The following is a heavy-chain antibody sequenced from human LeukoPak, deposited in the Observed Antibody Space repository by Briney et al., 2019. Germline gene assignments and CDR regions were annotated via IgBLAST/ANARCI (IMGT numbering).Heavy chain of an antibody. Sequence: GGSLRLSCAASGFTFSSYSMNWVRQAPGKGLEWVSSISSSNSYTYYADSVKGRFTISRDNAKNSLYLQMNSLRVEDTAVYYCARATGGYNYYFDYWGQGTLVTVSS. D-gene: IGHD5-24*01. V-gene: IGHV3-21*01. J-gene: IGHJ4*02. CDR1: GFTFSSYS. CDR3: ARATGGYNYYFDY. CDR2: ISSSNSYT.